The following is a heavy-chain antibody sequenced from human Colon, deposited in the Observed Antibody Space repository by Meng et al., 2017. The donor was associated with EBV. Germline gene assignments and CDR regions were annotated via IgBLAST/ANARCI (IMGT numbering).Heavy chain of an antibody. D-gene: IGHD3-16*01. V-gene: IGHV4-30-4*01. CDR1: GAAVDSGVYP. CDR2: TSNGGDT. CDR3: NAYTAGGGGLGS. Sequence: VTASDTLSPPVTVPGAAVDSGVYPGSWVRHPPGKGLACIGYTSNGGDTYYNPSLKSRVSMSVDTSKNQCSLPLSSVTAADTAVYYGNAYTAGGGGLGSWGQGTLVTVSS. J-gene: IGHJ5*02.